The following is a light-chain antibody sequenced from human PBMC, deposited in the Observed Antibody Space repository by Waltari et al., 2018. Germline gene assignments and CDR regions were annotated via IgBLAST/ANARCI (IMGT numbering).Light chain of an antibody. Sequence: QSALTQPASVSGSPGQTITLPCTGTKYDIGSFDLVSWYQHHPGKAPKLMIFEGSKRPSGVSNRFSGSKSGNTASLTISGLQAEDEANYFCCSYAGTSNWVFGGGTKLTVL. V-gene: IGLV2-23*01. CDR3: CSYAGTSNWV. CDR1: KYDIGSFDL. J-gene: IGLJ3*02. CDR2: EGS.